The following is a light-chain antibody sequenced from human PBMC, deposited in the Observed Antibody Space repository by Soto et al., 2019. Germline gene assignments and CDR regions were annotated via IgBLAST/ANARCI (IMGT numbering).Light chain of an antibody. V-gene: IGLV3-21*02. CDR3: QVWDSSSEWV. CDR1: NIGTKS. Sequence: SYELSQPPSVSVAPGQTARITCGGNNIGTKSVHWYQQKPGQAPMLVVFNDSDRPSGIPERFSGSNSGDTATTATLTISRVEAGDEADYYCQVWDSSSEWVFGGGTKLTVL. CDR2: NDS. J-gene: IGLJ3*02.